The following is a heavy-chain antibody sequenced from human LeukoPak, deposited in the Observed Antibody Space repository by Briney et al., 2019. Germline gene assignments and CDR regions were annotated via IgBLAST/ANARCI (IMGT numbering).Heavy chain of an antibody. CDR2: ISYDGSNK. Sequence: GGSLRLSCAASGFIFCSCAMHWVRQAPGKGLEWVAVISYDGSNKYYADSVKGRFTISRDNSKNTLYLQMNSLRAEDTAVYYCARANSAVAGTGDYWGQGTLVTVSS. CDR1: GFIFCSCA. V-gene: IGHV3-30-3*01. CDR3: ARANSAVAGTGDY. D-gene: IGHD6-19*01. J-gene: IGHJ4*02.